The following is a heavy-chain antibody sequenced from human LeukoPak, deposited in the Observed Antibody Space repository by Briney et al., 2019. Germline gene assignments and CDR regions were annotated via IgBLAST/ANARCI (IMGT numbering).Heavy chain of an antibody. CDR3: ARERIEEERYYDILTGYQPGAFFDY. CDR2: IIPIFGTA. V-gene: IGHV1-69*13. CDR1: GGTFSSYA. D-gene: IGHD3-9*01. J-gene: IGHJ4*02. Sequence: EASVKVSCKASGGTFSSYAISWVRQAPGQGLECMGGIIPIFGTANYAQKFQGRVTITADESTSTAYMGLSSLRSEDTAVYYCARERIEEERYYDILTGYQPGAFFDYWGQGTLVTVSS.